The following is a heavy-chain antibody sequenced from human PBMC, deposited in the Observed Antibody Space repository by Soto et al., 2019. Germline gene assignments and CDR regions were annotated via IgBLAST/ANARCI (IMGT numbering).Heavy chain of an antibody. Sequence: QVQLVESGGGVVQPGRSLRLSCAASGFTFSSYGMHWVRQAPGKGLEWVAVISYDGSNKYYADSVKGRFTISRDNSKNTLYLTMNSLRAEDTAVYYCAKEETVPTSYYYYGMDVWGQGTTVTVSS. CDR1: GFTFSSYG. D-gene: IGHD4-4*01. CDR2: ISYDGSNK. V-gene: IGHV3-30*18. CDR3: AKEETVPTSYYYYGMDV. J-gene: IGHJ6*02.